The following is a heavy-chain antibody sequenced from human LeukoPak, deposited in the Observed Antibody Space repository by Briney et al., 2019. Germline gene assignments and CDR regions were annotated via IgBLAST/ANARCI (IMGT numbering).Heavy chain of an antibody. V-gene: IGHV3-23*01. CDR3: ANIPSESVVVVAATDDY. CDR2: ISGSGGST. Sequence: GGSLRLSCAASGFTFSSYGTSWVRQAPGKGLEWVSAISGSGGSTYYAGSVKGRFTISRDNSKNTLYLQMNSLRAEDTAVYYCANIPSESVVVVAATDDYWGQGTLVTVSS. J-gene: IGHJ4*02. D-gene: IGHD2-15*01. CDR1: GFTFSSYG.